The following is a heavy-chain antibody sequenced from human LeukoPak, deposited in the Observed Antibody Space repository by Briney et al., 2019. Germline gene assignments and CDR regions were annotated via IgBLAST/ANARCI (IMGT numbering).Heavy chain of an antibody. V-gene: IGHV4-38-2*02. Sequence: SETLSLTCTVSGYSISSGYYWGWIRQPPGKGLEWIGSIYHSGSTYYNPSLKGRVTISVDKSKNQFSLKLSSVTAADTAVYYCARGVRVATIPGFYYYYYYMDVWGKGTTVTISS. J-gene: IGHJ6*03. D-gene: IGHD5-12*01. CDR3: ARGVRVATIPGFYYYYYYMDV. CDR2: IYHSGST. CDR1: GYSISSGYY.